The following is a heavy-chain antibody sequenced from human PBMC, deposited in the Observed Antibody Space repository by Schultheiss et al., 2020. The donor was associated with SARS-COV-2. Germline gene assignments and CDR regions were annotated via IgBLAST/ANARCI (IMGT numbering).Heavy chain of an antibody. CDR3: ARGDYIWGNYRENYHYHLMDI. J-gene: IGHJ6*02. CDR2: INEDGSEK. CDR1: EFRFSRYW. V-gene: IGHV3-7*03. D-gene: IGHD3-16*02. Sequence: GGSLRLSCAASEFRFSRYWMNWVRQAPGKGLEWVANINEDGSEKFYVDSVKGRFTISRDNAKNSLYLQMSRLRAEDTAVYYCARGDYIWGNYRENYHYHLMDIWGQGTTVTVSS.